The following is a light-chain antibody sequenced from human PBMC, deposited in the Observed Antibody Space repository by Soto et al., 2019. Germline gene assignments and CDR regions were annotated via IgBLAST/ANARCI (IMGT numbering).Light chain of an antibody. V-gene: IGKV3-15*01. CDR2: GAS. CDR3: QHYNNWPPWT. CDR1: QSVSSN. J-gene: IGKJ1*01. Sequence: EIVMTRSPVTLSVSPGERATLSCRASQSVSSNLAWYQQKPGQAPRLLIYGASTRATGIPARFSGSGSGTDFTLTISSLQSEDFAVYYCQHYNNWPPWTFGQGTKVEIK.